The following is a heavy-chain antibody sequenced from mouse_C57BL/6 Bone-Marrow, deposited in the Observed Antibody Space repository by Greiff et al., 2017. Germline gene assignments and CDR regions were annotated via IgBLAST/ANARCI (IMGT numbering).Heavy chain of an antibody. CDR1: GYAFSSSW. D-gene: IGHD4-1*01. CDR3: AGTGTALFAY. J-gene: IGHJ3*01. CDR2: IYPGDGGT. Sequence: VQVVESGPELVKPGASVKISCKASGYAFSSSWMNWVKQRPGKGLEWIGRIYPGDGGTNYNGKFKGKATLTADKSSSTAYMQLSSLTSEDSAVYFGAGTGTALFAYGGQGTLVAVSA. V-gene: IGHV1-82*01.